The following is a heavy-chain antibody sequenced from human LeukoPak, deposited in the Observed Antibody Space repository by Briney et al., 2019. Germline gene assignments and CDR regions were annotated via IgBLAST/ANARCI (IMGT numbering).Heavy chain of an antibody. D-gene: IGHD3-3*01. CDR2: ISSSSSYI. CDR1: GFTFSSYS. V-gene: IGHV3-21*01. CDR3: ARDSLTIFGVVTPYYFDY. Sequence: GGSLRHPCAASGFTFSSYSMNWVRQAPGKGLEWVSSISSSSSYIYYADSVKGRFTISRDNAKNSLYLQMNSLRAEDTAVYYCARDSLTIFGVVTPYYFDYWGQGTLVTVSS. J-gene: IGHJ4*02.